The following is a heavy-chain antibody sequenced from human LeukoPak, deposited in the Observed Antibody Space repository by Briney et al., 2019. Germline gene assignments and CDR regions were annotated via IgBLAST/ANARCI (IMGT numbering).Heavy chain of an antibody. Sequence: NPSETLSLTCAVYGGSFSGYYWSWIRQPPGKGLEWIAEINHSGSTNYNPSLKSRVTISVDTSKNQFSLKLSSVTAADTAVYYCARLVRGFTYGFDTGFDYWGQGTLVTVSS. V-gene: IGHV4-34*01. CDR2: INHSGST. CDR1: GGSFSGYY. CDR3: ARLVRGFTYGFDTGFDY. J-gene: IGHJ4*02. D-gene: IGHD5-18*01.